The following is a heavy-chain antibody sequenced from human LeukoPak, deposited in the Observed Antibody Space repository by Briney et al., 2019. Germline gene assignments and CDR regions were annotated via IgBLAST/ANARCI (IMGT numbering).Heavy chain of an antibody. Sequence: GGSLRLSCAASGFTFSSYAMHWVRQAPGKGLEWVAVISYDGSTKYYADSVKGRFTISRDNSKNTLYLQMNSLRAEDMAVYYCAKDGGQGADYWGQGTLVSVSS. CDR1: GFTFSSYA. CDR2: ISYDGSTK. CDR3: AKDGGQGADY. D-gene: IGHD3-16*01. J-gene: IGHJ4*02. V-gene: IGHV3-30*04.